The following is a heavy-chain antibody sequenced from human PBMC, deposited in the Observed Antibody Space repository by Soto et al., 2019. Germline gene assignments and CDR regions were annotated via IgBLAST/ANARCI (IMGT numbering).Heavy chain of an antibody. D-gene: IGHD2-15*01. CDR3: ARDLRSRYCSGGNCYPSGMDV. J-gene: IGHJ6*02. CDR2: ISVYNGNT. V-gene: IGHV1-18*01. Sequence: QVQLVQSGAEVKKPGASVKVSCKASGYTFTSYGISWVRQAPGQGLEWMGWISVYNGNTNDAQKLQGRVTMTTDTSTSTAYMELRSLRSDDTAVYYCARDLRSRYCSGGNCYPSGMDVWGQGTTVTVSS. CDR1: GYTFTSYG.